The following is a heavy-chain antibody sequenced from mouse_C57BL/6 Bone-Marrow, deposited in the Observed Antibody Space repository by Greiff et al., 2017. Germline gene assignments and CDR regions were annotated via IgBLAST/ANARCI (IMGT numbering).Heavy chain of an antibody. V-gene: IGHV1-64*01. CDR2: IHPNSGST. Sequence: QVQLQQPGAELVKPGASVKLSCKASGYTFTSYWMHWVKPRPGQGLEWIGMIHPNSGSTNYNEKFKSKATLTVDKSSSTAYMQLSSLTSEDSAVYYCARWLPAWFAYWGQGTLVTVSA. D-gene: IGHD2-2*01. CDR1: GYTFTSYW. CDR3: ARWLPAWFAY. J-gene: IGHJ3*01.